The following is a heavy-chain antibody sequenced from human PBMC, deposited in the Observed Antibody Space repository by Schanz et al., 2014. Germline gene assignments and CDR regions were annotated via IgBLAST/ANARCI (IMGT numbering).Heavy chain of an antibody. CDR1: GFTFSGSV. Sequence: EVQLVESGGGLVQPGGSLRLSCVASGFTFSGSVMHWVRQASGQGLEWVGRIRSKADTYATTYAATLKGSITISRDDAKHTAYLQTNSLKTEDTALYYCCRSGSPIYHYGLGAWGQWTAVTVS. CDR2: IRSKADTYAT. CDR3: CRSGSPIYHYGLGA. J-gene: IGHJ6*02. D-gene: IGHD3-10*01. V-gene: IGHV3-73*01.